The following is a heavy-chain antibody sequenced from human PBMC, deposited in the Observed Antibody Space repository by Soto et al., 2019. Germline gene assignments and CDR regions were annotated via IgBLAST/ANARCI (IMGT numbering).Heavy chain of an antibody. J-gene: IGHJ6*02. CDR2: IYPDDSDT. V-gene: IGHV5-51*01. CDR1: GYSFSSYW. D-gene: IGHD3-9*01. Sequence: GESLKISCKSSGYSFSSYWIAWVRLMPGKGLEWMGSIYPDDSDTKYSPSSQGQVTISADKSISAAYLQWSSLKASDTAIYYCARNSLTGYYNYYYSMDVWGQGTTVTVSS. CDR3: ARNSLTGYYNYYYSMDV.